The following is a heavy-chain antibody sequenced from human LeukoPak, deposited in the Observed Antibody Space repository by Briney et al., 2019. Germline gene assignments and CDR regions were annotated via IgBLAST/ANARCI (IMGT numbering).Heavy chain of an antibody. V-gene: IGHV3-20*04. CDR3: VKDGSYIAFDI. CDR1: GFTFHAHG. CDR2: ITGNGGSI. Sequence: GGSLRLSCVASGFTFHAHGMNWVRQAQGKGLEWVSGITGNGGSISYADSVKGRFAISRDNTKNSLYLQMTSLKVEDTALYYCVKDGSYIAFDIWGLGTMVTVSS. D-gene: IGHD1-26*01. J-gene: IGHJ3*02.